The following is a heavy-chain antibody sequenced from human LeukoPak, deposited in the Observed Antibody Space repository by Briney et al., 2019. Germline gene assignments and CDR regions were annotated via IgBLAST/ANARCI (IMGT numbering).Heavy chain of an antibody. J-gene: IGHJ4*02. CDR1: GGSISSYY. CDR2: IYYSGST. CDR3: ARRLSTHFDY. V-gene: IGHV4-59*01. D-gene: IGHD2/OR15-2a*01. Sequence: PSETLSLTCTVSGGSISSYYWSWIRQPPGKGLEWIGYIYYSGSTNYNPSLKSRVTISVGTSKNQFSLKLSSVTAADTAVYYCARRLSTHFDYWGQGTLVTVSS.